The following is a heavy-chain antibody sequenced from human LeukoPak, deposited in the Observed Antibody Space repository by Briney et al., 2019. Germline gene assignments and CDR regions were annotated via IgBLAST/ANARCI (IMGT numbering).Heavy chain of an antibody. CDR3: ATRVVPAARSGFDP. Sequence: ASVKVSCKASGYTFTGYYMHWVRQAPGQGLEWVGWINPNSGGTNYAQKFQGRVTMTRDTSISTAYMELSRLRSDDTAVYYCATRVVPAARSGFDPWGQGTLVTVSS. D-gene: IGHD2-2*01. V-gene: IGHV1-2*02. J-gene: IGHJ5*02. CDR1: GYTFTGYY. CDR2: INPNSGGT.